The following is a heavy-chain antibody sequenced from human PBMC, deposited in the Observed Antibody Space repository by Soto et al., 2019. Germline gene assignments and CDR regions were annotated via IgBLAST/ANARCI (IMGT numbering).Heavy chain of an antibody. CDR3: ARDTYYYDSSGYSCAFDI. J-gene: IGHJ3*02. V-gene: IGHV4-4*07. CDR1: GGSISSYY. D-gene: IGHD3-22*01. Sequence: QVQLQESGPGLVKPSETLSLTCTVSGGSISSYYWSWIRQPAGKGLEWIGRIYTSGSTNYNPSLKSRVTMSVDTSKNQFSLKLSSVTAADTAVYYCARDTYYYDSSGYSCAFDIWGQGTMVTVSS. CDR2: IYTSGST.